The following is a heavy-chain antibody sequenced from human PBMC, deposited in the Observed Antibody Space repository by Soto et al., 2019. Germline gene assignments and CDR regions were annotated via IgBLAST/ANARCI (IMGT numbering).Heavy chain of an antibody. J-gene: IGHJ4*02. CDR2: INAGNGNT. CDR3: ARELQGLYYFDY. CDR1: EYTFTSYV. D-gene: IGHD4-4*01. Sequence: AASVKVSCKASEYTFTSYVMHWVRQAPGQSLEWMGWINAGNGNTKYSQKFQDRVTITRDTSASTAYMDLSSLRSEDTAVYYCARELQGLYYFDYWGQGTLVTVSS. V-gene: IGHV1-3*01.